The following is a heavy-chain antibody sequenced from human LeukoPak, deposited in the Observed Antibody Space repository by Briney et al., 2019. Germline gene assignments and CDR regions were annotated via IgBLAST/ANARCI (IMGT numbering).Heavy chain of an antibody. CDR2: INHSGST. D-gene: IGHD1-7*01. V-gene: IGHV4-34*01. CDR1: GGSFSGYY. Sequence: SETLSLTCAVYGGSFSGYYWSWIRQPPGKGLEWIGEINHSGSTNYNPSLKSRVTISVDTSKNQFSLKLSSVTAADTAVYYCARGSDWNYAAYGMDVWGQGTTVTVSS. CDR3: ARGSDWNYAAYGMDV. J-gene: IGHJ6*02.